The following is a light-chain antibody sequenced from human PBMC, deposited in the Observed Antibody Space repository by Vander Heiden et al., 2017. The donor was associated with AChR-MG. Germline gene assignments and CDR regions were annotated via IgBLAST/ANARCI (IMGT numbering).Light chain of an antibody. CDR2: GND. CDR1: SLRTYY. Sequence: SSELPQAPAVSVALGQTVGITCQGDSLRTYYASWYQRKPGQAPVLFLFGNDNRPAGIPARFSGSRSGNTSSVTITGAPADDEADYYCDAHDSSGNRPFGGGTKLTVL. J-gene: IGLJ2*01. V-gene: IGLV3-19*01. CDR3: DAHDSSGNRP.